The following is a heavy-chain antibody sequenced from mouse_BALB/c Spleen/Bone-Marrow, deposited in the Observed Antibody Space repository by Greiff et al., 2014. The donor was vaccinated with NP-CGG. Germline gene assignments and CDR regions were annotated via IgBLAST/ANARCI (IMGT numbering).Heavy chain of an antibody. CDR2: IYPGDGDT. CDR1: GYAFSGYW. Sequence: QVQLQQSGAELVRPGSSVKISCKASGYAFSGYWMNWVKQRPGLGLEWIGQIYPGDGDTDYNGKFKGKATLIADKSSSTAYMQLSSLTSEDSAVYFCARGGISVDYWGQGTTLTVSS. V-gene: IGHV1-80*01. J-gene: IGHJ2*01. CDR3: ARGGISVDY.